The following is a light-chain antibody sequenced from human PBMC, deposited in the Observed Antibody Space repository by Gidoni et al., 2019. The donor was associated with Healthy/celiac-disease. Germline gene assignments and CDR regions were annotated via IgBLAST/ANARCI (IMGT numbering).Light chain of an antibody. V-gene: IGKV1-33*01. Sequence: DIQMTQSPSSLSASVGDRVTITCQARQDISNYLNWYQQKPGKAPKLLIYDASNLETGVPIRFSGSGSGTDFNFTISSLQPEDIATYYCQQYDNLPAFGQGTKVEIK. CDR3: QQYDNLPA. J-gene: IGKJ1*01. CDR2: DAS. CDR1: QDISNY.